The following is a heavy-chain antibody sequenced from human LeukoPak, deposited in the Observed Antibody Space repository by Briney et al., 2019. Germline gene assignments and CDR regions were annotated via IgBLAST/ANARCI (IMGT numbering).Heavy chain of an antibody. CDR2: IIPIFGTA. V-gene: IGHV1-69*13. Sequence: ASVKVSCKASGGTFSSYAISWVRQAPGQGLEWMGGIIPIFGTANYAQKFQGRVTITADESTSTAYMELSSLRSEDTAVYYRASALAYCGGDCYPNYFDYWGQGTLVTVSS. D-gene: IGHD2-21*02. CDR3: ASALAYCGGDCYPNYFDY. CDR1: GGTFSSYA. J-gene: IGHJ4*02.